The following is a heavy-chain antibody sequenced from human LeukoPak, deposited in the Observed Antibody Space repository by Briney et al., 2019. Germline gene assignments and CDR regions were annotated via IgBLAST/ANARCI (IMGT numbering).Heavy chain of an antibody. J-gene: IGHJ4*02. CDR3: ARASGWNGDYFDY. CDR2: INHSGST. V-gene: IGHV4-34*01. D-gene: IGHD6-19*01. CDR1: GGSFSGYY. Sequence: SETLSLTCAVYGGSFSGYYWSWIRQPPGKGLEWIGEINHSGSTNYNPSLKSRVTISVDTSKNQFSLKLSSVTAADTAVYYCARASGWNGDYFDYWGQGTLVTVSS.